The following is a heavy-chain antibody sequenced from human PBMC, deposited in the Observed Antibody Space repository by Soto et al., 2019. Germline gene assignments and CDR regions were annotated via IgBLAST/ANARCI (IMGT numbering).Heavy chain of an antibody. J-gene: IGHJ5*02. CDR3: ARCSLVVVPAPGFDP. CDR1: GGSISSGGYY. D-gene: IGHD2-2*01. Sequence: SETLSLTCTVSGGSISSGGYYWSWIRRHPGKGLEWIGYIYYSGTTYYNPSLKSRVTISVDTSKNQFSLKLSSVSAADTALYYCARCSLVVVPAPGFDPWGRGTLVTV. V-gene: IGHV4-31*03. CDR2: IYYSGTT.